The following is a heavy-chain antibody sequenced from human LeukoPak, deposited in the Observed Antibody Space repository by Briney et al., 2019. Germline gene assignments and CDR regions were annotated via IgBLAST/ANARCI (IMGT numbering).Heavy chain of an antibody. V-gene: IGHV4-4*09. CDR2: IYTSGST. CDR3: ARHRRIAAPFGYYYYMDV. Sequence: PSETLSLTCTVSGGSISSYYWSWIRQPPGKGLEWIGYIYTSGSTNYNPSLKSRVTISVDTSKNQSSLKLSSVTAADTAVYYCARHRRIAAPFGYYYYMDVWGKGTTVTVSS. CDR1: GGSISSYY. D-gene: IGHD6-6*01. J-gene: IGHJ6*03.